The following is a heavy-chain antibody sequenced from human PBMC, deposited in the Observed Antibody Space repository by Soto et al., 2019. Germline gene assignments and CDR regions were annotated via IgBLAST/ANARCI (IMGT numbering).Heavy chain of an antibody. CDR1: GFTFTDSY. J-gene: IGHJ6*01. CDR2: INPNSGDT. V-gene: IGHV1-2*02. Sequence: GASVKVSCKASGFTFTDSYMHWVRQAPGQGLEWMGWINPNSGDTNEAQKFQGRVTMTRDTSISTVYMELSRLRSDDTAIYYCARDKGPRYYHYGMDVWGQGTTVNVSS. CDR3: ARDKGPRYYHYGMDV.